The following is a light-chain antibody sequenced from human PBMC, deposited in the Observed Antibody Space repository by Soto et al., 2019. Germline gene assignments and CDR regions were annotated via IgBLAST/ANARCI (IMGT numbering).Light chain of an antibody. CDR3: SSYGGSNNLV. CDR2: EVN. V-gene: IGLV2-8*01. J-gene: IGLJ2*01. CDR1: SNDVGGYNF. Sequence: QSVLTQPPSASGSPGQSVTISCTGTSNDVGGYNFVSWYQQHPGKAPKLMIYEVNKRPSGVPDRFSGSKSGNTASLTVSGLQAEDEADYYCSSYGGSNNLVFGGGTKVTVL.